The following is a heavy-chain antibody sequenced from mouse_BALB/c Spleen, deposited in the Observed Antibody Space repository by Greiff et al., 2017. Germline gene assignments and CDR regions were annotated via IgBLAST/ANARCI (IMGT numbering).Heavy chain of an antibody. CDR3: AITVEGFDY. D-gene: IGHD1-1*01. Sequence: VQLQQSGPGLVKPSQSLSLTCTVTGYSITSDYAWNWIRQFPGNKLEWMGYMSYSGSTSYNPSLKSRISITRDTSKNQFFLQLNSVTTEDTATYYCAITVEGFDYWGQGTTLTVSS. CDR1: GYSITSDYA. CDR2: MSYSGST. J-gene: IGHJ2*01. V-gene: IGHV3-2*02.